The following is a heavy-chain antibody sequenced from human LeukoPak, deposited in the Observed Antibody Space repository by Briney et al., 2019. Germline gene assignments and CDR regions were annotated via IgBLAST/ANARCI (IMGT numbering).Heavy chain of an antibody. Sequence: GGSLRLSCAASGFTFSDYYMSWIRQAPGKGLEWVSYISSSSSYTNYADSVKGRFTISRDNAKNSLCLQMNSLRAEDTAVYYCARGRNYGRDASDYWGQGTLVTVSS. D-gene: IGHD4-17*01. CDR3: ARGRNYGRDASDY. CDR1: GFTFSDYY. CDR2: ISSSSSYT. V-gene: IGHV3-11*06. J-gene: IGHJ4*02.